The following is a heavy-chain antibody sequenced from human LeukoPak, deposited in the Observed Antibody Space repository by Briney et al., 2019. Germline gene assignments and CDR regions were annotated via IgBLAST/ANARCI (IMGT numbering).Heavy chain of an antibody. CDR2: IYYSKNT. J-gene: IGHJ4*02. Sequence: SEPLSLTCTVSGGSISSSSAYWGWIRQPPGKGLEWIGSIYYSKNTYYNPSLKSRVTISADTSKNQFSLTLGSVSATDTAVYYCVSPRGFSYGYFDYWGQGTLVTVSS. V-gene: IGHV4-39*01. CDR3: VSPRGFSYGYFDY. D-gene: IGHD5-18*01. CDR1: GGSISSSSAY.